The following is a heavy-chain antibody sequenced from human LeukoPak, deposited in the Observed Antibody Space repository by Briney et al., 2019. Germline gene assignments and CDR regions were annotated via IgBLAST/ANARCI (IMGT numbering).Heavy chain of an antibody. V-gene: IGHV3-23*01. Sequence: GGSLRLSCAASGFTFSSYWMHWVRQAPGKGLEWVSVISGSGGSTFYADSVKSRFTISRDNSKNTLYLQMNSLRAEDTAVYYCVKGLSGSSGWYYFDYWGQGTLVTVSS. J-gene: IGHJ4*02. CDR1: GFTFSSYW. D-gene: IGHD6-19*01. CDR2: ISGSGGST. CDR3: VKGLSGSSGWYYFDY.